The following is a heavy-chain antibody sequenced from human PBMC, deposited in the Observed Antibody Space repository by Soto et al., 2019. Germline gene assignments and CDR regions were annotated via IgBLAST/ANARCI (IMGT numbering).Heavy chain of an antibody. CDR1: GYTFTGYY. D-gene: IGHD6-19*01. V-gene: IGHV1-2*02. J-gene: IGHJ2*01. CDR3: ARDGAFSRKTVAETLHWCFEL. Sequence: QVPLVQSGAEVRKPGASVKVSCRASGYTFTGYYLHWVRQAPGEGLEWMGWINPNTGGTEYAQKFHGRVTMTGDSSISTAYMELNRLTSDDTAVYYCARDGAFSRKTVAETLHWCFELWGRGTLVTVSS. CDR2: INPNTGGT.